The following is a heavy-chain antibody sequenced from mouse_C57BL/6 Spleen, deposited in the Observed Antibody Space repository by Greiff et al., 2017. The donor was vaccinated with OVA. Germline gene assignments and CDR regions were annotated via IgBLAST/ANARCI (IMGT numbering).Heavy chain of an antibody. V-gene: IGHV10-1*01. CDR1: GFSFNTYA. J-gene: IGHJ1*03. CDR2: IRSKSNNYAT. CDR3: VRVANDFDV. D-gene: IGHD1-1*01. Sequence: EVKLVESGGGLVQPKGSLKLSCAASGFSFNTYAMNWVRQAPGKGLEWVARIRSKSNNYATYYADSVKDRFTISRDDSESMLYLQMNNLKTEDTAIYYCVRVANDFDVWGKGTTVTVSS.